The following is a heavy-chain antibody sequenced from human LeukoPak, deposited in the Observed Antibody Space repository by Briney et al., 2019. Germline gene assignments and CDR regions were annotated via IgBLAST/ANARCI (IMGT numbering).Heavy chain of an antibody. V-gene: IGHV4-34*01. CDR2: INHSGST. J-gene: IGHJ3*02. Sequence: SETLSLTRAVYGGSFSGFYWSWIRQPPGKGLEWIGEINHSGSTNYNPSLKSRVTISVDTSKNQFSLELSSVTAADTAVYYCVRGLAGSSTLAAFDIWGQGTMVTVSS. D-gene: IGHD2-2*01. CDR1: GGSFSGFY. CDR3: VRGLAGSSTLAAFDI.